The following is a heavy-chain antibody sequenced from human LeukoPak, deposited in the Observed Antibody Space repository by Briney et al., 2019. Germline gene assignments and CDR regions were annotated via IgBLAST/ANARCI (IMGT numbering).Heavy chain of an antibody. Sequence: SLRLSCPASGFTFHDYAMHWVRQAPGKGLEWVAGISWNSCSIGYADSVKGRFTISRDNAKNSLYLQMNSLRAEDTALYYCAKDTGYDSSGYYSAYDYWGQGTLVTVSS. J-gene: IGHJ4*02. CDR2: ISWNSCSI. CDR1: GFTFHDYA. CDR3: AKDTGYDSSGYYSAYDY. V-gene: IGHV3-9*01. D-gene: IGHD3-22*01.